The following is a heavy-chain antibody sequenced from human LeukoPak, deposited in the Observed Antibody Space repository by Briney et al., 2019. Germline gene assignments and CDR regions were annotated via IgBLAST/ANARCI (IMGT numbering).Heavy chain of an antibody. CDR3: AKDIAPSITGYDAFDI. CDR1: GFTFSSYS. J-gene: IGHJ3*02. D-gene: IGHD1-20*01. CDR2: ISSSCSTI. V-gene: IGHV3-48*04. Sequence: GGSLRLSCAASGFTFSSYSMNWVRQAPGKGLEWVSYISSSCSTIYYADSVKGRFTISRDNAKNSLYLQMNSLRAEDMALYYCAKDIAPSITGYDAFDIWGQGTMVTVSS.